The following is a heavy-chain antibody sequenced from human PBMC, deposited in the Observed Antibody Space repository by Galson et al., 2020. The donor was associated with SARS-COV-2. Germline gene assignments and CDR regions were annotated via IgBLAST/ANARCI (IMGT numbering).Heavy chain of an antibody. CDR1: GFTFSNYN. V-gene: IGHV3-21*01. CDR2: INTITSYI. D-gene: IGHD1-1*01. J-gene: IGHJ4*02. CDR3: ARDQSDWNDVPFDY. Sequence: GESLKISCVASGFTFSNYNINWVRQAPGKGLEWVSAINTITSYIYYADSVKGRFTISRDNAKNSLYLQMNSLRAEDTAVYYCARDQSDWNDVPFDYWGQGTLVTVSS.